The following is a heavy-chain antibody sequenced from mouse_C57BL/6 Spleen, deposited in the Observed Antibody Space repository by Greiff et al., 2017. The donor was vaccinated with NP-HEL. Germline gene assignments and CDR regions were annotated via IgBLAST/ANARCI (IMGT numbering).Heavy chain of an antibody. J-gene: IGHJ1*03. Sequence: QVQLQQSGPELVKPGASVKISCKASGYAFSSSWMNWVKQRPGKGLEWIGRIYPGDGDTKYNGKLKGKATLTADKSSSTAYMQLSSLTSEDSAVYFCARKGITTNWYFDVWGTGTTVTVSS. CDR1: GYAFSSSW. V-gene: IGHV1-82*01. CDR2: IYPGDGDT. CDR3: ARKGITTNWYFDV. D-gene: IGHD2-4*01.